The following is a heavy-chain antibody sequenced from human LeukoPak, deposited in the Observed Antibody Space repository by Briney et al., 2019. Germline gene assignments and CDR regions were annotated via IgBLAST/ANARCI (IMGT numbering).Heavy chain of an antibody. V-gene: IGHV1-69*13. Sequence: ASVKVSCKASGYTFTSYDISWVRQAPGQGLEWMGGIIPIFGTANYAQKFQGRVTITADESTSTAYMELSSLRSEDTAVYYCARAFQTGYSSSWYSPFDYWGQGTLVTVSS. CDR2: IIPIFGTA. D-gene: IGHD6-13*01. CDR1: GYTFTSYD. J-gene: IGHJ4*02. CDR3: ARAFQTGYSSSWYSPFDY.